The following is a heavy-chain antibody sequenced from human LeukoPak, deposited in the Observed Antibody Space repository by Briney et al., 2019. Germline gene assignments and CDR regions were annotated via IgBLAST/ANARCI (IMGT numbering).Heavy chain of an antibody. Sequence: SETLSLTCNVSGGSLSSHYWSWVRQSPEKGLEWIGQIYHTGSTHYNPSLRSRFAIPVDTSKNKLFLNVKSVTAADTAVYYCAREGRWGMKYYFDFWGQGTLVIVSS. CDR2: IYHTGST. D-gene: IGHD4-23*01. CDR3: AREGRWGMKYYFDF. CDR1: GGSLSSHY. V-gene: IGHV4-59*11. J-gene: IGHJ4*02.